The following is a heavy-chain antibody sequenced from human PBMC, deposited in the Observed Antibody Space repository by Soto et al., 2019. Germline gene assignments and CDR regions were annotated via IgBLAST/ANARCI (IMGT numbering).Heavy chain of an antibody. CDR1: GFSFSNPRMS. V-gene: IGHV2-26*01. Sequence: QVTLKESGPVLVKPTETLTLTCTFSGFSFSNPRMSVSWIRQPPVKALEWLAHISSSDEKSYSTSLKSRLTISKDTSKSQVVLTMTNMDPMDTATYSCARVLYYGMDVWGQGTTVTVSS. CDR3: ARVLYYGMDV. CDR2: ISSSDEK. J-gene: IGHJ6*02.